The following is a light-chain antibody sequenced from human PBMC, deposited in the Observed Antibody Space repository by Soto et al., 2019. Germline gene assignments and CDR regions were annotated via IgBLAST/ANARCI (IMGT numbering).Light chain of an antibody. CDR2: TAS. Sequence: DIQMTQSPSSLSASVGDRVTITCRASQSISSYLNWYQQKPGKAPNLLIYTASSLDSGVPSRFSGSGSGTDFTLTITSLQPEDFATYFCQQSYSRPRTFGQGTKVDI. V-gene: IGKV1-39*01. J-gene: IGKJ1*01. CDR1: QSISSY. CDR3: QQSYSRPRT.